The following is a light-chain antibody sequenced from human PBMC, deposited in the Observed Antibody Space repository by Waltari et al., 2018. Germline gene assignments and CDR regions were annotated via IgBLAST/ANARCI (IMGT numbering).Light chain of an antibody. Sequence: QSALTQPASVSGSPGQSITISCTGTSSDVGGYNYVTWYQQHPGKAPKLMINSVSNRPSGVSNRCSGSKSGNTASLTISGLQAEDEADYYCSSYTSSSTPVVFGGGTKLTVL. CDR3: SSYTSSSTPVV. CDR1: SSDVGGYNY. CDR2: SVS. V-gene: IGLV2-14*01. J-gene: IGLJ2*01.